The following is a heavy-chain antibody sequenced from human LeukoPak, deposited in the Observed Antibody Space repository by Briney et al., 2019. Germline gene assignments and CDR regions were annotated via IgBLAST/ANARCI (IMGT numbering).Heavy chain of an antibody. CDR1: GGSFSGYY. Sequence: SETLSLTCAVYGGSFSGYYWSWIRQPPGKGLEWIGEINHSGSTNYNPSLKSRVTISVDTSKNQFSLKLSSVTAADTAVYYCATCDYDILTGYPSDYWGQGTLVTVSS. V-gene: IGHV4-34*01. J-gene: IGHJ4*02. CDR2: INHSGST. CDR3: ATCDYDILTGYPSDY. D-gene: IGHD3-9*01.